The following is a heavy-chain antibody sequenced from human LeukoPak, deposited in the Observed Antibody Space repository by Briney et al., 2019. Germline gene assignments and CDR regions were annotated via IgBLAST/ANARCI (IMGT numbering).Heavy chain of an antibody. Sequence: GESLKISCKGSGYSFTSYWIGWVRQMPGKGLEWMGIIYPGDSDTRYSPSFQGQVTISADKSISTAYLQWSSLKASDTAMYYCARLPYCGGDCLDYYFDYWGQGTLVTVS. CDR2: IYPGDSDT. CDR1: GYSFTSYW. D-gene: IGHD2-21*02. J-gene: IGHJ4*02. CDR3: ARLPYCGGDCLDYYFDY. V-gene: IGHV5-51*01.